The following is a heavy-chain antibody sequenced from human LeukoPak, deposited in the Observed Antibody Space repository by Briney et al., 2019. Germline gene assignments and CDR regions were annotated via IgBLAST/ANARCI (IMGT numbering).Heavy chain of an antibody. J-gene: IGHJ5*02. CDR2: IYYSGST. CDR1: GGSISSSSYY. D-gene: IGHD1-20*01. CDR3: ARESITGTTVFDP. V-gene: IGHV4-39*07. Sequence: SETLSLTCTVSGGSISSSSYYWGWIRQPPGKGLEWIGSIYYSGSTYYNPSLKSRVTISVDTSKNQFSLKLSSVTAADTAVYYCARESITGTTVFDPWGQGTLVTVSS.